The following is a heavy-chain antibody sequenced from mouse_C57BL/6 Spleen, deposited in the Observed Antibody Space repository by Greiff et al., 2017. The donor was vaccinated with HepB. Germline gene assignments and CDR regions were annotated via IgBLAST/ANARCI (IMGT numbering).Heavy chain of an antibody. CDR3: ARHGYGSSQSYWYFDV. CDR2: ISSGGSYT. Sequence: EVHLVESGGDLVKPGGSLKLSCAASGFTFSSYGMSWVRQTPDKRLEWVATISSGGSYTYYPDSVKGRFTISRDNAKNTLYLQMSSLKSEDTAMYYCARHGYGSSQSYWYFDVWGTGTTVTVSS. D-gene: IGHD1-1*01. J-gene: IGHJ1*03. V-gene: IGHV5-6*01. CDR1: GFTFSSYG.